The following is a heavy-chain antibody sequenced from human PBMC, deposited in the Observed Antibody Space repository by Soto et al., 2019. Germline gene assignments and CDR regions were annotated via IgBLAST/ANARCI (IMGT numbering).Heavy chain of an antibody. Sequence: ASVKVSCKASGGTFSSYAISWVRQAPGQGLEWMGGIIPIFGTANYAQKFQGRVTITADESTSTAYMELSSLRSEDTAVYYCARRDGYNPDNWFDPWGQGTLVTVSS. CDR2: IIPIFGTA. J-gene: IGHJ5*02. CDR1: GGTFSSYA. D-gene: IGHD5-12*01. CDR3: ARRDGYNPDNWFDP. V-gene: IGHV1-69*13.